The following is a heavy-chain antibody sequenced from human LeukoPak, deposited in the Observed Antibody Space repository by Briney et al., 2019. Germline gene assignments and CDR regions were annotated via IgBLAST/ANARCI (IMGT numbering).Heavy chain of an antibody. J-gene: IGHJ4*02. Sequence: PGRSLRLSCAASGFTFTNYALYWVRLAPGKGLEWVALISYDGNYKHYADSVKGRFTISRDNAQNSLFLELNSLRGEDTAVYYCARERNFYYFDYWGQGALVTVSS. V-gene: IGHV3-30-3*01. D-gene: IGHD3-3*01. CDR1: GFTFTNYA. CDR2: ISYDGNYK. CDR3: ARERNFYYFDY.